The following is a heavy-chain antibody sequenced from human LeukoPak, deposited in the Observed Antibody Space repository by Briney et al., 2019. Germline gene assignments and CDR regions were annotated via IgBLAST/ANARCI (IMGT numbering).Heavy chain of an antibody. CDR2: ISSSSSTI. D-gene: IGHD3-22*01. Sequence: PGGSLRLSCAASGFTFSSYSMNWVRQAPGKGLEWVSYISSSSSTIYYADSVKGRFTISRDNAKNSLYLQMNSLRAEDTAVYYCARALNYYYDSSGYYPTSDYWGQGTLVTVSS. CDR1: GFTFSSYS. J-gene: IGHJ4*02. V-gene: IGHV3-48*01. CDR3: ARALNYYYDSSGYYPTSDY.